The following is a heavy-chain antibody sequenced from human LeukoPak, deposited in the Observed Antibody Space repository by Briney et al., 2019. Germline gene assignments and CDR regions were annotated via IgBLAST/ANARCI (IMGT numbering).Heavy chain of an antibody. Sequence: GGSLRLSCAASGFTFSSYCMNWVRQTPGKGLEWVSVISGGAGSTYYADSVKGRLTISRDNYNNTLYLQMNSLSVEDPAVYYCAKCNRYYYDSSGYSAADYWGQGTLLTVSS. CDR2: ISGGAGST. CDR1: GFTFSSYC. J-gene: IGHJ4*02. V-gene: IGHV3-23*01. D-gene: IGHD3-22*01. CDR3: AKCNRYYYDSSGYSAADY.